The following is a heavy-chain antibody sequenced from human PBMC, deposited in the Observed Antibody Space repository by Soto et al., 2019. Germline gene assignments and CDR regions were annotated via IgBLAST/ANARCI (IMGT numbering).Heavy chain of an antibody. CDR3: AKHLIGGRLQSPFDL. D-gene: IGHD3-22*01. CDR2: LSDSVGTT. V-gene: IGHV3-23*01. Sequence: EVQLLESGGGLVQPGGSLRLFCAVSGFSFGTYTVNWVRQAPGMGLEWVSGLSDSVGTTHYAYSVKGRFTISRDKSKNTLYLQMNNLRAEDTAVYYCAKHLIGGRLQSPFDLWGQGTQVTVSS. CDR1: GFSFGTYT. J-gene: IGHJ4*02.